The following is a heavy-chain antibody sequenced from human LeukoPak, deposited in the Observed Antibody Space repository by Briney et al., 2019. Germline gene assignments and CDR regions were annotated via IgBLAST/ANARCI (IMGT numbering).Heavy chain of an antibody. V-gene: IGHV1-69*04. D-gene: IGHD3-3*01. CDR1: GGTFSSHA. J-gene: IGHJ3*01. Sequence: ASVKVSCKASGGTFSSHAFSWVRQAPGQGLEWMGRIIPILGTANYAQKFQGRVTITADKSTSTAYMELSSLRSEDTAVYYCARGTVSFFGGSAFDFWGRGTMVTVSS. CDR2: IIPILGTA. CDR3: ARGTVSFFGGSAFDF.